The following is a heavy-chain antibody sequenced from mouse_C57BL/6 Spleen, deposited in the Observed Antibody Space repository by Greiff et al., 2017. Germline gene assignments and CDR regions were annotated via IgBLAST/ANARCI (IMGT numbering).Heavy chain of an antibody. CDR2: ISSGSSTI. Sequence: DVKLVESGGGLVKPGGSLKLSCAASGFTFSDYGMHWVRQAPEKGLEWVAYISSGSSTIYYADTVKGRFTISRDNAKNTLFLQMTSLRSEDTAMYYCARGGTSYAMDDWGQVTSVTVSS. D-gene: IGHD2-14*01. CDR1: GFTFSDYG. V-gene: IGHV5-17*01. J-gene: IGHJ4*01. CDR3: ARGGTSYAMDD.